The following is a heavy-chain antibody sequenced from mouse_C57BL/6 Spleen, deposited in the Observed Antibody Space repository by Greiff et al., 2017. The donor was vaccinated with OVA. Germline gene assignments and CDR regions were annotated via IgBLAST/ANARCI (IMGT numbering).Heavy chain of an antibody. CDR1: GYTFTEYT. CDR3: ARHEDYYGSSRYYYAMDY. J-gene: IGHJ4*01. V-gene: IGHV1-62-2*01. CDR2: FYPGSGSI. Sequence: QVHVKQSGAELVKPGASVKLSCKASGYTFTEYTIHWVKQRSGQGLEWIGWFYPGSGSIKYNEKFKDKATLTADKSSSTVYMELSRLTSEDSAVYFCARHEDYYGSSRYYYAMDYWGQGTSVTVSS. D-gene: IGHD1-1*01.